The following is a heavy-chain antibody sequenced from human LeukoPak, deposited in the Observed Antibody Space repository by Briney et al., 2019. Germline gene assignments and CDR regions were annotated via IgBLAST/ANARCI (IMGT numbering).Heavy chain of an antibody. J-gene: IGHJ4*02. Sequence: GGSLRPSCAASGFTFSSYSMNWVRQAPGKGLEWVSSISSSSSYIYYADSVKGRFTISRDNAKNSLYLQMNSLRAEDTAVYYCARDREATPFDYWGQGTLVTVSS. CDR3: ARDREATPFDY. V-gene: IGHV3-21*01. CDR2: ISSSSSYI. CDR1: GFTFSSYS. D-gene: IGHD1-26*01.